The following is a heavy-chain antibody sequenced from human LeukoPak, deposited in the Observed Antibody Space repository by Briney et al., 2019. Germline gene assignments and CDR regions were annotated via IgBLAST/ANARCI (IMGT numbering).Heavy chain of an antibody. CDR1: GFTFSSYA. CDR3: AKVWGVVVAAPFDY. D-gene: IGHD2-15*01. J-gene: IGHJ4*02. CDR2: ISGSGSST. Sequence: PGGSLRLSCAASGFTFSSYAMSWVRQAPGKGLEWVSAISGSGSSTYYADSVKGRFTISRDNSKNTLYLQMNSLRAEDTAVYYCAKVWGVVVAAPFDYWGQGTLVTVSS. V-gene: IGHV3-23*01.